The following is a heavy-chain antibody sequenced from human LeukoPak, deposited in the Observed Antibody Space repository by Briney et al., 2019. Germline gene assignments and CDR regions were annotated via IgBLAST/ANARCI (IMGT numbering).Heavy chain of an antibody. J-gene: IGHJ4*02. D-gene: IGHD3-10*01. CDR1: GFTFSSFG. Sequence: GGSLRLSCAASGFTFSSFGMHWVRQAPGKGLEWVAVTSYDGSNKDYGDSVKGRFTISRDNSKNTLYLQMNSPRAEDTAVYYCARDMVLWSFDYWGQGTLVTVSS. V-gene: IGHV3-30*03. CDR3: ARDMVLWSFDY. CDR2: TSYDGSNK.